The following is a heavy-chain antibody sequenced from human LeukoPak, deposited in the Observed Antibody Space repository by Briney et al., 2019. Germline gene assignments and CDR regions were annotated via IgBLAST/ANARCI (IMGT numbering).Heavy chain of an antibody. Sequence: GGSLRLSCAASGFTFSNSWMSWVRQGPGKGLEWIGRIKSKTDGGATDYAAPVKGRFTISRDDSKNTLYLQMNSLKTEDTAVYYCTTVRSPFYYDSGAYYYPKLDYSYYYMDVWGKGTTVIVSS. CDR2: IKSKTDGGAT. CDR3: TTVRSPFYYDSGAYYYPKLDYSYYYMDV. J-gene: IGHJ6*03. CDR1: GFTFSNSW. D-gene: IGHD3-22*01. V-gene: IGHV3-15*01.